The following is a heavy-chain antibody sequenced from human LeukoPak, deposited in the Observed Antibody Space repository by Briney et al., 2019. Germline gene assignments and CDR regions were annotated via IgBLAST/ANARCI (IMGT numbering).Heavy chain of an antibody. CDR1: GFTSSSSW. D-gene: IGHD5-24*01. Sequence: GGSLRLSCAASGFTSSSSWMHWVRQAPGKGLVWVSRINSDGSSTSYADSVRGRFTISRDNAKNTLYLQMNSLGAEDTAVYYCAGRWPNFFDYWGQGTLVTVSS. V-gene: IGHV3-74*01. J-gene: IGHJ4*02. CDR3: AGRWPNFFDY. CDR2: INSDGSST.